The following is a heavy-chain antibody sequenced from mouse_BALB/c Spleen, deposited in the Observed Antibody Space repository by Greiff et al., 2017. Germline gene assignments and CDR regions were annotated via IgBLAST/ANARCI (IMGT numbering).Heavy chain of an antibody. V-gene: IGHV5-17*02. D-gene: IGHD1-3*01. CDR1: GFTFSSFG. CDR3: AKEVNPFYYAMDY. CDR2: ISSGSSTI. J-gene: IGHJ4*01. Sequence: EVQLQESGGGLVQPGGSRKLSCAASGFTFSSFGMHWVRQAPEKGLEWVAYISSGSSTIYYADTVKGRFTISRDNPKNTLFLQMTSLRSEDTAMYYCAKEVNPFYYAMDYWGQGTSVTVSS.